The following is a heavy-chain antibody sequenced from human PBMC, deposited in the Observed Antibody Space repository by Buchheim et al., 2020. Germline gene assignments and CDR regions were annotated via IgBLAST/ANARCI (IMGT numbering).Heavy chain of an antibody. Sequence: QLQLQESGPGLVKPSETLSLTCTVSGGSISSSSYYWGWIRQPPGKGLEWIGSIYYSGSTYYNPSLKSRVTISVDTSKNQFSLKLSSVTAADTAVYYCARLVITMIEGLVWFDPWGQGTL. J-gene: IGHJ5*02. CDR3: ARLVITMIEGLVWFDP. D-gene: IGHD3-22*01. CDR2: IYYSGST. V-gene: IGHV4-39*07. CDR1: GGSISSSSYY.